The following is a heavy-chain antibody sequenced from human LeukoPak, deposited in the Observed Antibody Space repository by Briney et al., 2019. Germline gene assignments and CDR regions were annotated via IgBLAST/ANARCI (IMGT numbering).Heavy chain of an antibody. CDR3: AKDLAYGDYFDY. J-gene: IGHJ4*02. CDR2: IQYDGSNQ. Sequence: PGESLRLSCAASRFTFSSYGMHWVRQAPGKGLEWVAYIQYDGSNQQYADSVKGRFSISRDSFKNILYLQMNSLRAEDTAVYYCAKDLAYGDYFDYWGQGTLVTVSS. D-gene: IGHD4-17*01. V-gene: IGHV3-30*02. CDR1: RFTFSSYG.